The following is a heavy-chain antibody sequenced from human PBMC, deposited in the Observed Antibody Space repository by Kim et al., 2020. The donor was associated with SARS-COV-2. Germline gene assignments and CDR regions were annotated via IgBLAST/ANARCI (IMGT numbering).Heavy chain of an antibody. CDR2: ITRSSGT. V-gene: IGHV3-48*02. J-gene: IGHJ3*01. D-gene: IGHD3-16*01. CDR1: GFTFSAYD. CDR3: VRDRWGGAFYV. Sequence: GGSLRLSCATSGFTFSAYDMNWVRRAPGKGLEWLSFITRSSGTYYADSVKGRFTMSRDNAKNSLYLQMNSLRDEDTALYYCVRDRWGGAFYVWGPGTMVT.